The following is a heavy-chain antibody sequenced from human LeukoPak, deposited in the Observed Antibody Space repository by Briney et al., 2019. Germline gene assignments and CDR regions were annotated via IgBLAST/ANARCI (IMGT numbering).Heavy chain of an antibody. V-gene: IGHV3-48*03. CDR2: ISSSRSNTI. J-gene: IGHJ3*02. CDR1: GFTFSIYE. D-gene: IGHD3-9*01. Sequence: GGSLRLSCAASGFTFSIYEMNWVRQAPGKGLEWVSYISSSRSNTIYYADSVKGRFTISRDNAKNTLYLQMNSLRAEDTAVYYCARDRETYYDILTGYYTLGDAFDIWGQGTMVTVSS. CDR3: ARDRETYYDILTGYYTLGDAFDI.